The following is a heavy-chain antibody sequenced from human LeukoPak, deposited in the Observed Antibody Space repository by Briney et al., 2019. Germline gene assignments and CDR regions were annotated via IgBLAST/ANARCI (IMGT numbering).Heavy chain of an antibody. Sequence: GGSLRLSCAASGFTFSSYSMNWVRQAPGKGLEWVAFIRYDGSNKYYADSVKGRFTISRDNAKNSLYLQMNSLRAEDTAVCYCARGLDRLHPWFDPWGQGTLVTVSS. D-gene: IGHD5-24*01. CDR1: GFTFSSYS. CDR2: IRYDGSNK. J-gene: IGHJ5*02. CDR3: ARGLDRLHPWFDP. V-gene: IGHV3-30*02.